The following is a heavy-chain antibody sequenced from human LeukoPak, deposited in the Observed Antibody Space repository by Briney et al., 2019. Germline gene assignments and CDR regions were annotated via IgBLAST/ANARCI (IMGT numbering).Heavy chain of an antibody. Sequence: PGGSLRLSCAASGFIFNHHAMHWVRQAPGKGLEWVAVIWSDKSNRFYGDSVRGRFTISRDDSRKTVYLQMERMAAEDTAIYYCAKDAQRGFDYSNSLEYWGQGALVTVAS. J-gene: IGHJ4*02. CDR3: AKDAQRGFDYSNSLEY. D-gene: IGHD4-11*01. CDR2: IWSDKSNR. V-gene: IGHV3-33*06. CDR1: GFIFNHHA.